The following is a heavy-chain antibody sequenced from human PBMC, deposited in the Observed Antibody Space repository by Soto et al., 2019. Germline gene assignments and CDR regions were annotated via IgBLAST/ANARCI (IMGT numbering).Heavy chain of an antibody. CDR2: INPSGDSP. CDR1: GHTFTGYY. D-gene: IGHD6-6*01. J-gene: IGHJ5*02. CDR3: ARDTSRMEGQVVRAWWFAP. Sequence: QVQLVQSGAEVKKPGASVKVSCKASGHTFTGYYVHWVRQAPGQGLEWMALINPSGDSPWYAQKFQGRVTVTRDTSTSPGYMELNSLRSEDTAVYYCARDTSRMEGQVVRAWWFAPWGQGTLVTVSS. V-gene: IGHV1-46*01.